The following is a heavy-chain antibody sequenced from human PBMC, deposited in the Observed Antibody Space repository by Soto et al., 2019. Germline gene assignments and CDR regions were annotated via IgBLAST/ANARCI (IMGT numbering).Heavy chain of an antibody. CDR1: GFTFSSYA. D-gene: IGHD3-22*01. V-gene: IGHV3-30-3*01. J-gene: IGHJ3*02. CDR2: ISYDGSNK. Sequence: QVQLVESGGGVVQPGRSLRLSCAASGFTFSSYAMHWVRQAPGKGLEWVAVISYDGSNKYYADSVKGRFTISRDNSKNTLYLQMNSLRAEDTAVYYCARTYDSADAFDIWGQGTMVTVSS. CDR3: ARTYDSADAFDI.